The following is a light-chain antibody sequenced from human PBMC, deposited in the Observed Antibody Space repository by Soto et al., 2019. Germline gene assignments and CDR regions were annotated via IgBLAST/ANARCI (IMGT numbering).Light chain of an antibody. V-gene: IGLV2-23*02. CDR2: EVS. CDR3: QSYDSSLSAYV. J-gene: IGLJ1*01. Sequence: QSVLTQPASVSGSPGQPITISCTGTSSDVGSYNLVSWYQQHPGKAPKLMIYEVSKRPSGVSNRFSGSKSGNTASLTISGLQAEDEADYYCQSYDSSLSAYVFASGTKVTVL. CDR1: SSDVGSYNL.